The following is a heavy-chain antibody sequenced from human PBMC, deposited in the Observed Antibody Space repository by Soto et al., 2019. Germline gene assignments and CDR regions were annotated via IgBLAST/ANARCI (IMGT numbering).Heavy chain of an antibody. J-gene: IGHJ6*02. Sequence: QVQLVESGGGVVQPGRSLRLSCAASGFTFSSYAMHWVRQAPGKGLEWVAVISYDGSNKYYADSVKGRFTISRDNSKNTLYLQMNSLRAEDTAVYYCARDSHYGSGSYPSYYYYGMDVWGQGTTVTVSS. CDR1: GFTFSSYA. V-gene: IGHV3-30-3*01. CDR3: ARDSHYGSGSYPSYYYYGMDV. CDR2: ISYDGSNK. D-gene: IGHD3-10*01.